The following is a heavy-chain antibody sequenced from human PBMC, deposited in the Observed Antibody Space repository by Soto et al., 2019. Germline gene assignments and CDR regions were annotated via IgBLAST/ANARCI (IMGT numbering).Heavy chain of an antibody. J-gene: IGHJ6*02. V-gene: IGHV4-4*02. Sequence: SETLSLTCAVSGGSISSSNWWSWVRQPPGKGLEWIWEIYHSVSTNYNPSLKSRVTISVDKSKNQFSLKLSSVTAADTAVYYCARVSGSYYYGMDVWGQGTTVTVSS. CDR2: IYHSVST. CDR3: ARVSGSYYYGMDV. D-gene: IGHD1-26*01. CDR1: GGSISSSNW.